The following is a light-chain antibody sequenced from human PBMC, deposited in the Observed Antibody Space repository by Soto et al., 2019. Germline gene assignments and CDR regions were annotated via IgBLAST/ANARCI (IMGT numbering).Light chain of an antibody. CDR3: QQSSLTPRT. CDR2: AAS. Sequence: DIQMTQSPSSLSASVGDRVTITCRASQSVNNYLNWFQQKPGKAPELLIYAASSLHTGVPSRFTGSGSGTDFTLTINSLQPEDFATYYCQQSSLTPRTFGQGTKVEVK. V-gene: IGKV1-39*01. CDR1: QSVNNY. J-gene: IGKJ1*01.